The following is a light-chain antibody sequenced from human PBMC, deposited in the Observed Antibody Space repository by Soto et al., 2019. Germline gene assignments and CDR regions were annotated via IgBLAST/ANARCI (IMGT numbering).Light chain of an antibody. CDR3: QQRRTWPPFT. V-gene: IGKV3-11*01. CDR1: QSVSNF. J-gene: IGKJ4*01. CDR2: DAS. Sequence: EIVLTQSPATLSLSPGERATLSCRASQSVSNFLAWYQQKPGQAPRLLIYDASTRATGIPARFSGSGSGTDFALTISSREPEDFVVYYCQQRRTWPPFTFGGGTKVEIK.